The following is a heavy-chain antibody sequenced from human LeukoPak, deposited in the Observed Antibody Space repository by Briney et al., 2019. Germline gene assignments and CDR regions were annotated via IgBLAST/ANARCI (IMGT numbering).Heavy chain of an antibody. CDR2: INPNSGVT. J-gene: IGHJ4*02. Sequence: ASVKVSCKTSGYTFSDYYIHWIRQAPGQGLEWMGWINPNSGVTNYAQKFQGRVTMTRDTSISTAYMELSRLRSDDTAVYYCALGAPIPYSSSWNYWGRGTLITVSS. CDR3: ALGAPIPYSSSWNY. CDR1: GYTFSDYY. D-gene: IGHD6-13*01. V-gene: IGHV1-2*02.